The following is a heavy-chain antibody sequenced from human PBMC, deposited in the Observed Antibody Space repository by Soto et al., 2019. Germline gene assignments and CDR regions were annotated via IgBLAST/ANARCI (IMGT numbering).Heavy chain of an antibody. D-gene: IGHD7-27*01. J-gene: IGHJ3*01. Sequence: VQLLESGGDLVQPGGSLRLSCVASGFILNNYAMSWVRQAPGKGLEWVSNIGGTDGDSDGVPWYEDSVKGRFTISRDSSANTLFLHMDNLSAEDSALYYCVKRGRNWGAFDFWGQGTTVVVSS. CDR1: GFILNNYA. V-gene: IGHV3-23*01. CDR2: IGGTDGDSDGVP. CDR3: VKRGRNWGAFDF.